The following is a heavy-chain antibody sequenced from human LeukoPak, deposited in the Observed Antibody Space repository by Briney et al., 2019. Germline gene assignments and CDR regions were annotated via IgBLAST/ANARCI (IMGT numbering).Heavy chain of an antibody. Sequence: ASVKVSCKASGYTFTSYDINWVRQATGQGLEWMGWMNSNNGNTGYAQKFQGRVTMTRNTSISTAYMELSSLRSEDTAVYYCARGIGSGSYYTFNDYWGQGTLVTVSS. V-gene: IGHV1-8*01. D-gene: IGHD3-10*01. CDR1: GYTFTSYD. CDR3: ARGIGSGSYYTFNDY. CDR2: MNSNNGNT. J-gene: IGHJ4*02.